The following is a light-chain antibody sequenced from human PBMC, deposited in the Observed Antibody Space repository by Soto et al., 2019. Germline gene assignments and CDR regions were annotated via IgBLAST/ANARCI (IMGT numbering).Light chain of an antibody. Sequence: QSVLTQPASVSGSPGQSITISCTGTSSDVGGYNYVSWYQYHPGKAPQLMIFDVSNRPSGVSNRFSGSKSGNAASLTISGLQREDEADYYCSSYTTSNTRQIVFGTGTKLTV. V-gene: IGLV2-14*03. CDR2: DVS. CDR3: SSYTTSNTRQIV. CDR1: SSDVGGYNY. J-gene: IGLJ1*01.